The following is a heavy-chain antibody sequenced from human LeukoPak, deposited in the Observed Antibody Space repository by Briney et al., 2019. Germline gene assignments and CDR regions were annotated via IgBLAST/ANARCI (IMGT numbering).Heavy chain of an antibody. D-gene: IGHD2-2*02. CDR3: ARTDIVVVPAAIAYYYYYGMDV. CDR2: MNPNSGNT. V-gene: IGHV1-8*01. CDR1: GYTFTSYD. J-gene: IGHJ6*02. Sequence: ASVKVSCKASGYTFTSYDINWVRQATGQGLEWMGWMNPNSGNTGYAQKFQGRVTITADESTSTAYMELSSLRSEDSAVYYCARTDIVVVPAAIAYYYYYGMDVWGQGSTVTVSS.